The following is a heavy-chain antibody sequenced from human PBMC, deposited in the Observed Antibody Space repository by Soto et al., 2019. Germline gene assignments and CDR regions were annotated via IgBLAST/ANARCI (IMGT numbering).Heavy chain of an antibody. Sequence: EVQLLESGGGLVQPGGSLRLSCAASGFTFSSYAMSWVRQAPGKGLEWVSDISGSGGSTYYADSVKGRFTISRDNSKNPLYLQMNILRAEDTAVYYCARRSSGWYFDYWGQGTLVTVSS. D-gene: IGHD6-19*01. J-gene: IGHJ4*02. CDR2: ISGSGGST. CDR3: ARRSSGWYFDY. CDR1: GFTFSSYA. V-gene: IGHV3-23*01.